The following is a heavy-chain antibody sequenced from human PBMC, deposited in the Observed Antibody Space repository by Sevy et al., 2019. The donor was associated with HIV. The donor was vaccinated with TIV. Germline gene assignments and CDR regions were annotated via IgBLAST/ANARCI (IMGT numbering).Heavy chain of an antibody. CDR1: GYIFSNYN. D-gene: IGHD2-21*02. J-gene: IGHJ3*02. CDR3: ARVSCGGDCYNAFDI. CDR2: ISADNGNT. V-gene: IGHV1-18*04. Sequence: ASVKVSCKASGYIFSNYNINWVRQAPGQGLEWMGWISADNGNTDYAQKVQGRVTMTTDTSTKTAYMELRSLRSDDTAVYYCARVSCGGDCYNAFDIWGQGTMVTVSS.